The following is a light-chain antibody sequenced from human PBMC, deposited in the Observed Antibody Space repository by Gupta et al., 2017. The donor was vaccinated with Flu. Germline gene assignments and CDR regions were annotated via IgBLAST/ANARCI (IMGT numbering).Light chain of an antibody. CDR2: EAS. V-gene: IGKV3-11*01. CDR1: QSVNKD. CDR3: QHRISCPDT. Sequence: PATLSVSTGETATLSCRASQSVNKDLAWDQQKPGQAPRLLIYEASNRATGHPARFSGSGSGTDFTLTISSREPEDFAVYYCQHRISCPDTFGQGTKMDIK. J-gene: IGKJ2*01.